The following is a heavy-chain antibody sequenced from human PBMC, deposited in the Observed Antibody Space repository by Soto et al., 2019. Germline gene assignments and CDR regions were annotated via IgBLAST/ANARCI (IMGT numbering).Heavy chain of an antibody. CDR1: GYTFTGYY. Sequence: ASVKVSCKASGYTFTGYYMHWVRQAPGQGLEWMGWINPNSGGTNYAQKFQGWVTMTRDTSISTAYMELSRLRSDDTAVYYCARGYSGYENWFDPWGQGTLVTVSS. J-gene: IGHJ5*02. CDR3: ARGYSGYENWFDP. CDR2: INPNSGGT. D-gene: IGHD5-12*01. V-gene: IGHV1-2*04.